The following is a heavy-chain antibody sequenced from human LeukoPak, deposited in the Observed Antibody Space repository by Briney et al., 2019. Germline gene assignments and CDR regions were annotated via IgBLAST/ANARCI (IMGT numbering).Heavy chain of an antibody. Sequence: SETLSLTCAVYGGSFSGYYWSWIRQPPGKGLEWIGEINHSGSTNYNPSLKSRVTISVDTSKNQFSLKLSSVTAADTAVYYCAREGNGSPDCWGQGTLVTVSS. CDR2: INHSGST. D-gene: IGHD1-26*01. V-gene: IGHV4-34*01. J-gene: IGHJ4*02. CDR1: GGSFSGYY. CDR3: AREGNGSPDC.